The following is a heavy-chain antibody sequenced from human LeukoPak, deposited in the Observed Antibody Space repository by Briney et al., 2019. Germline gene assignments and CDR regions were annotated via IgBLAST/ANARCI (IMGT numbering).Heavy chain of an antibody. CDR1: GGTFSGYA. V-gene: IGHV1-69*13. D-gene: IGHD6-13*01. Sequence: SVKVSCKASGGTFSGYAISWVRQAPGQGLEWMGGIIPIFGTANYAQKFQGRVTITAVESTSTAYMGLSSLRSEDTAVYYCASSDPLYSSSWYFRTAAFDYWGQGTLVTVSS. CDR2: IIPIFGTA. J-gene: IGHJ4*02. CDR3: ASSDPLYSSSWYFRTAAFDY.